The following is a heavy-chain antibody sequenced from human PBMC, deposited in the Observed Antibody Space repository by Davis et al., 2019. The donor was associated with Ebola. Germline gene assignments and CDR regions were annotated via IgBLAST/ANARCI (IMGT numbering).Heavy chain of an antibody. J-gene: IGHJ4*02. V-gene: IGHV3-33*01. CDR2: IWSDGYTI. CDR1: GFTISRYA. CDR3: ARESADGDY. Sequence: GESLKISCVASGFTISRYAMHWVRQAPGEGLEWVAVIWSDGYTIYYAESVKGRFTVSRDISKNTLFLQLDNLRAEDTAVYYCARESADGDYWGQGTLVTVSS. D-gene: IGHD5-24*01.